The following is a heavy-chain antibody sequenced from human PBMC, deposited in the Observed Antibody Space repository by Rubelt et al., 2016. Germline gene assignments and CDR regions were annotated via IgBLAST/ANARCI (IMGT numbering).Heavy chain of an antibody. Sequence: EVQVLESGVGLVQSGGSLRLSCAASGFTFSSYSMAWVRQAPGKGLQWVSSISNSGDAIHYSDSVKGRFTISRDNSKNVFCLQMNRQRAEDAALYCGARGSINVIGRGIGLADWGQGTLVSVSS. J-gene: IGHJ1*01. CDR2: ISNSGDAI. CDR3: ARGSINVIGRGIGLAD. D-gene: IGHD3-16*02. V-gene: IGHV3-23*01. CDR1: GFTFSSYS.